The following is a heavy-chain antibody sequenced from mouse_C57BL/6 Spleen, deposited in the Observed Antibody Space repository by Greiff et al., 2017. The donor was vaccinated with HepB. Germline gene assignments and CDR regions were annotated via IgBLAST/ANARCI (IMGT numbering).Heavy chain of an antibody. V-gene: IGHV1-69*01. J-gene: IGHJ4*01. D-gene: IGHD4-1*01. CDR2: IDPSDSYT. CDR1: GYTFTSYW. CDR3: ARGGLTGTPGYAMDY. Sequence: QVQLQQPGAELVMPGASVKLSCKASGYTFTSYWMHWVKQRPGQGLEWIGEIDPSDSYTNYNQKFKGKSTLTVDKSSSTAYMQLSSLTSEDSAVYYCARGGLTGTPGYAMDYWGQGTSVTVSS.